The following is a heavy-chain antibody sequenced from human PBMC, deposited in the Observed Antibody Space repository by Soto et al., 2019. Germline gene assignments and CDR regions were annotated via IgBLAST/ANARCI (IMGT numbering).Heavy chain of an antibody. J-gene: IGHJ4*02. D-gene: IGHD3-10*01. CDR2: IYHSGST. Sequence: QLQLQESGSGLVKPSQTLSLTCAVSGGSISSGGYSWSWIRQPPGKGLEWIGYIYHSGSTYYNPSRKRRVTISVDRSKSPFSLKLSSVTAAAPAVYYCARGPPFGYGGQGLLVTVSS. V-gene: IGHV4-30-2*01. CDR3: ARGPPFGY. CDR1: GGSISSGGYS.